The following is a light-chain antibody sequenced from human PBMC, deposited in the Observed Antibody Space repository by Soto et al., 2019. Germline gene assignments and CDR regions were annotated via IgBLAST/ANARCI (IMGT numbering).Light chain of an antibody. V-gene: IGKV1-5*03. CDR1: QSISGW. J-gene: IGKJ1*01. CDR3: QHHNSYSEA. CDR2: EAS. Sequence: DIQMTQSPSTLSASVGDRVTITCRASQSISGWLAWYQQKPGKAPKLLIYEASTLKSGVPSRFSGSGSGTEFTLTISSLQPDDFATYYCQHHNSYSEAFGQGTKVDIK.